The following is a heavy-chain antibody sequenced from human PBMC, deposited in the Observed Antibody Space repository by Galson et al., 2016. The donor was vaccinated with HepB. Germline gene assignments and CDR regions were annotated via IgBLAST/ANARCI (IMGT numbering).Heavy chain of an antibody. V-gene: IGHV6-1*01. CDR1: GDSVSSNSAA. D-gene: IGHD5-18*01. CDR3: ARGGGPLGTAMVVDHFDY. CDR2: TYYRSKWYN. Sequence: CAISGDSVSSNSAAWHWIRQSPSRGLEWLGRTYYRSKWYNDYAISVKGRITINPDTSKNQFSLQLNSVTPEDTAVYYWARGGGPLGTAMVVDHFDYWGQGSLVTVSS. J-gene: IGHJ4*02.